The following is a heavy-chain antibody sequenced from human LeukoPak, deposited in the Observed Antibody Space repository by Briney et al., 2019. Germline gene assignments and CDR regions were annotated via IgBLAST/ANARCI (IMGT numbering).Heavy chain of an antibody. CDR1: GYTFTNFA. Sequence: GASVKVSCKTSGYTFTNFAIHWVRQAPGQRLEWMGWINAGNGNTKYSQNLQGRVTIAGDTSASTAHMELTSLRSEDTAVYYCARGLLWFGELSTLGYWGQGTLVTVSS. V-gene: IGHV1-3*01. J-gene: IGHJ4*02. CDR2: INAGNGNT. CDR3: ARGLLWFGELSTLGY. D-gene: IGHD3-10*01.